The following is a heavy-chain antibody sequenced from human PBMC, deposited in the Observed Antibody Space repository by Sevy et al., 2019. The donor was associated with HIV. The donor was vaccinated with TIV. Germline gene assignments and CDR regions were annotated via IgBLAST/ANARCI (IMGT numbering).Heavy chain of an antibody. CDR3: ARAVPATDAFDI. D-gene: IGHD6-19*01. CDR1: GFTFSSYS. V-gene: IGHV3-21*01. J-gene: IGHJ3*02. CDR2: ISGLSNYI. Sequence: GGSLRLSCAASGFTFSSYSMHWVRLAPGKGLEWVSSISGLSNYIYYADSMKGRFSISRDNAKNSLYLQMISLRAEDTAVFYCARAVPATDAFDIWGQGTLVTVSS.